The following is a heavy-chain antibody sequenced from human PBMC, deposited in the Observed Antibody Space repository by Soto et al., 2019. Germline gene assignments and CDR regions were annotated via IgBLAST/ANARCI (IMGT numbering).Heavy chain of an antibody. CDR2: IYYSGST. CDR3: ARHEYSSSSWFDP. D-gene: IGHD6-6*01. J-gene: IGHJ5*02. CDR1: GGSISSSSYY. Sequence: SETLSLTCTVSGGSISSSSYYWGWIRQPPGKGLEWIGSIYYSGSTYYNPSLKSRVTISVDTSKNQFSLKLSSVTAADTAVYYCARHEYSSSSWFDPWGQGTLVTVSS. V-gene: IGHV4-39*01.